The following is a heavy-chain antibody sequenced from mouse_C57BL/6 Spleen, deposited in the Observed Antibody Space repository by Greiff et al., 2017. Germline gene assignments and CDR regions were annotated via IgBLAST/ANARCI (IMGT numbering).Heavy chain of an antibody. CDR2: IDPSDSYT. V-gene: IGHV1-69*01. CDR1: GYTFTSYW. D-gene: IGHD3-3*01. Sequence: VQLQQSGAELVMPGASVKLSCKASGYTFTSYWMHWVKQRPGQGLEWIGEIDPSDSYTNYNQTFKGKSTLTVDKSSSTAYMQLSSLTSEDSAVYYWARGGAVDYWGQGTTLTVSS. CDR3: ARGGAVDY. J-gene: IGHJ2*01.